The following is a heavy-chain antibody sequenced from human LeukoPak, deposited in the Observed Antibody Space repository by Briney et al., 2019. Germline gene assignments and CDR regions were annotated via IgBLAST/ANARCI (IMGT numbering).Heavy chain of an antibody. D-gene: IGHD1-26*01. V-gene: IGHV3-48*04. CDR2: ISSSSSTI. J-gene: IGHJ3*02. Sequence: GGSLRLSCAASGFTFSSYSMNWVRQAPGKGLEWVSYISSSSSTIYYADSVKGRFTISRDNAKNSLYLQMNSLRAEDTAVYYCARDGRSWTYGAFDIWGQGTMVTVSS. CDR3: ARDGRSWTYGAFDI. CDR1: GFTFSSYS.